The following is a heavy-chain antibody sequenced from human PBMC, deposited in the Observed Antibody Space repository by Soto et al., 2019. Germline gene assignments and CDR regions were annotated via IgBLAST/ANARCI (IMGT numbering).Heavy chain of an antibody. CDR1: GVSCISYT. Sequence: EGSLRLSWAASGVSCISYTRSWVRQARGKELEWVSAISGSGGSTYYADSVKGRFTISRDNSKNTLSLPMNSLSAQHKAVYYCANDVVVVAPKSPFYWGQGTLVTVSS. D-gene: IGHD2-15*01. CDR3: ANDVVVVAPKSPFY. V-gene: IGHV3-23*01. J-gene: IGHJ4*02. CDR2: ISGSGGST.